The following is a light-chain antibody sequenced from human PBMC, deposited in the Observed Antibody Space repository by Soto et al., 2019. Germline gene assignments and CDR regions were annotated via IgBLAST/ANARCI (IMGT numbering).Light chain of an antibody. J-gene: IGKJ4*01. V-gene: IGKV3-15*01. CDR2: ESS. CDR3: HQYNSWPRT. Sequence: EIVMTQSPVPLSVSPGERATLSCRASQSVGGNLAWFQQKPGQAPRLLIYESSTRATGIPDRFSGSGSGTEFTLTISSLQSEDFAVYYCHQYNSWPRTFGGGTKVEIK. CDR1: QSVGGN.